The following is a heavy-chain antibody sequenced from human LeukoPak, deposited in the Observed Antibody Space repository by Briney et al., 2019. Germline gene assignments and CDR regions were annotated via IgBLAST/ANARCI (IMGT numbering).Heavy chain of an antibody. CDR3: AKEGGSYYPFDY. V-gene: IGHV3-30*02. Sequence: GGSLRLSRAASGFTFSSSGMNWVRQAPGKGLEWVAFIRYDGSNKYYADSVKGRFTISRDSSKNTLFLQMNSLRGEDTAVYYCAKEGGSYYPFDYWGQGTLVTVSS. CDR1: GFTFSSSG. J-gene: IGHJ4*02. CDR2: IRYDGSNK. D-gene: IGHD1-26*01.